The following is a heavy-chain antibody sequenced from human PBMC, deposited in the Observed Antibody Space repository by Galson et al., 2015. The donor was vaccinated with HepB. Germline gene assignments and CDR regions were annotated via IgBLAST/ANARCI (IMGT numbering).Heavy chain of an antibody. CDR2: IYYNGDT. CDR3: ARHPGRGSVGYAFDL. CDR1: HGSINNYY. V-gene: IGHV4-59*08. D-gene: IGHD5-12*01. J-gene: IGHJ4*02. Sequence: LSLTCSVSHGSINNYYWSWIRQPPGNRLEWIGYIYYNGDTTYNPSLGYRVGMSVDTSINQVSLWLTSVTAADTAVYYCARHPGRGSVGYAFDLWGQGTLVTVSA.